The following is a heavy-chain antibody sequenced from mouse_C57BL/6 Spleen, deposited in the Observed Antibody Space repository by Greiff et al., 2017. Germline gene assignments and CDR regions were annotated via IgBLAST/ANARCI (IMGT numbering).Heavy chain of an antibody. J-gene: IGHJ3*01. CDR1: GYTFTSYW. CDR3: ATRWCCNRAY. V-gene: IGHV1-53*01. D-gene: IGHD1-1*02. CDR2: ISPSYGGA. Sequence: VQLQQSGTELVKPGASVKLSCKASGYTFTSYWMHWVKQRPGQGLEWIGDISPSYGGANYNEKFKGKATLTVAKSSSTAYLQLSSLTSEDSAVYYCATRWCCNRAYWGQGTLVTVSA.